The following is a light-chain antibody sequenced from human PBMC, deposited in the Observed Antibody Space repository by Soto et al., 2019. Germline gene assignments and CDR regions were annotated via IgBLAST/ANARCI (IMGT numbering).Light chain of an antibody. CDR1: QSVITN. J-gene: IGKJ5*01. V-gene: IGKV3-15*01. CDR3: QQYNNGPLPIT. CDR2: GAS. Sequence: EIVMTQSPATLSVSPGDRATLSCRASQSVITNLAWYQQQPGQAPRLLVYGASTRATDIPARFSGSGSGTEFTRTIIRLQAEDFAVYYCQQYNNGPLPITFGQGTRLEIK.